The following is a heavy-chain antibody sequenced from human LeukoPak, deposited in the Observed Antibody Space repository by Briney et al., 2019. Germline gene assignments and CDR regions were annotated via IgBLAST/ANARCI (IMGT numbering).Heavy chain of an antibody. CDR1: GGTFSSYA. J-gene: IGHJ4*02. D-gene: IGHD3-3*01. Sequence: SVKVSCKASGGTFSSYAISWVRQAPGQGLEWMERIIPILGIANYAQKFQGRVTITADKSTSTAYMELRSLRSDDMAVYYCARERQYDFWSGYLTEGFDYWGQGTLVTVSS. CDR3: ARERQYDFWSGYLTEGFDY. CDR2: IIPILGIA. V-gene: IGHV1-69*04.